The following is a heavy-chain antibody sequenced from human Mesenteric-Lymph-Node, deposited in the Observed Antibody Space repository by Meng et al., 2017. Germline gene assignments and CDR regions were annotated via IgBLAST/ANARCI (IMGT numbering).Heavy chain of an antibody. CDR3: AKLSGRSSWFPFDY. D-gene: IGHD6-13*01. V-gene: IGHV3-23*04. CDR2: INADASCR. CDR1: GFVFSTYA. J-gene: IGHJ4*02. Sequence: EVEVVESGGDLVQPGGSLCLSCAASGFVFSTYAMGWVRQAPGRGLEWVSIINADASCRFYTDSVKGRFTISRDNSKNTLYLQMNSLRAEDTALYYCAKLSGRSSWFPFDYWGQGTLVTVSS.